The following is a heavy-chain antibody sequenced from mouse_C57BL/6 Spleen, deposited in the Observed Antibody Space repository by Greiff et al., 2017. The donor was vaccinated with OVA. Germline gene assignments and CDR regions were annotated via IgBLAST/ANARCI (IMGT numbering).Heavy chain of an antibody. CDR1: GFSLTSYG. Sequence: VKLMESGPGLVQPSQSLSITCTVSGFSLTSYGVHWVRQSPGKGLEWLGVIWSGGSTDYNAAFISRLSISKDNSKSHVFFKMNSLQADDTAIYYCARNVDTVVSNYAMDYWGQGTSVTVSS. CDR3: ARNVDTVVSNYAMDY. CDR2: IWSGGST. V-gene: IGHV2-2*01. D-gene: IGHD1-1*01. J-gene: IGHJ4*01.